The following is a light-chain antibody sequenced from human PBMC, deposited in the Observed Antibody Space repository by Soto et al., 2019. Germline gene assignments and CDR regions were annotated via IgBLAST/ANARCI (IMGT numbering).Light chain of an antibody. V-gene: IGKV3D-20*02. CDR1: QSVASNH. CDR2: DAS. Sequence: EVVLTQSPGTLSLSAGERATLSCRASQSVASNHLAWYQQRPGQAPRLLIYDASTRAAGIPDRFSGSGSGTDFTLTISRLEPEDFAVYYCQQRGKWPLTFGGGTKVEIK. J-gene: IGKJ4*01. CDR3: QQRGKWPLT.